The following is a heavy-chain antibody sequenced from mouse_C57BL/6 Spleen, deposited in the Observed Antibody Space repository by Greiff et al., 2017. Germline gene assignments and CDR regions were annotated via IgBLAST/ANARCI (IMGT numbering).Heavy chain of an antibody. Sequence: QVQLQQSGAELARPGASVKLSCKASGYTFTSYGISWVKQRTGQGLEWIGEIYPRSGNTYYNEKFKGKATLTADKSSSTAYMELRSLTSDDSAVYFYARGITTGADYWGQGTTLTVSS. CDR1: GYTFTSYG. D-gene: IGHD1-1*01. CDR3: ARGITTGADY. J-gene: IGHJ2*01. V-gene: IGHV1-81*01. CDR2: IYPRSGNT.